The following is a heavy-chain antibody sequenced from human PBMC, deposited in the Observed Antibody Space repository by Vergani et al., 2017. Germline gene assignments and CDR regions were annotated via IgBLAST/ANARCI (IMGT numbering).Heavy chain of an antibody. CDR1: GFTFSSYS. Sequence: EVQLVESGGGLVQPGGSLRLSCAASGFTFSSYSMNWVRQAPGKGLEWVSYISSSSSTIYYADSVKGRFTISRDNAKNSLYLQMNSLRAEDTAVYYCAKAFRTTIFDYWGQGTLVTVSS. CDR3: AKAFRTTIFDY. J-gene: IGHJ4*02. D-gene: IGHD1-7*01. V-gene: IGHV3-48*01. CDR2: ISSSSSTI.